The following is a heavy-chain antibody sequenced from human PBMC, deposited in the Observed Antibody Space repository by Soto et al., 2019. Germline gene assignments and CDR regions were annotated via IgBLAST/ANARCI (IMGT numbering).Heavy chain of an antibody. V-gene: IGHV4-39*01. CDR3: ARHFPMDRTSHFDY. J-gene: IGHJ4*02. CDR2: IYYSGST. CDR1: GGSISSSSYY. Sequence: QLLESGPGLVKPSETLSLTCTVSGGSISSSSYYWGWIRKPPVKGLEWIGSIYYSGSTYYNPSRTSRVTISVDTSKTQFSLKPSSVPAADTAVYYCARHFPMDRTSHFDYWGQGTLVTVSS. D-gene: IGHD3-10*01.